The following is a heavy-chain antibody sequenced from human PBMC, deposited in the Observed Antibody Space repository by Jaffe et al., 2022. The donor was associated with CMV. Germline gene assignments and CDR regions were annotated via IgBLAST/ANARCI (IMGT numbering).Heavy chain of an antibody. V-gene: IGHV4-4*02. J-gene: IGHJ5*02. D-gene: IGHD1-26*01. CDR2: IYLTGKT. CDR3: ARMLVGAYSWFDP. Sequence: QVQLQESGPRLVEPSGTLSLTCAVSGDSIINTHYWSWVRQAPGNGLQWIGHIYLTGKTNYNPSLKSRVTITIDRSKNQFSLTLTSVTVADTAVYFCARMLVGAYSWFDPWGQGALVTVSA. CDR1: GDSIINTHY.